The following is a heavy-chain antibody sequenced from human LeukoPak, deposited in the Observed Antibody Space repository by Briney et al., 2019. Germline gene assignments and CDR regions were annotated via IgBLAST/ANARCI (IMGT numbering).Heavy chain of an antibody. Sequence: ASVTVSCKASGYTFTSYAISWVRQAPGPGLEWMGGIIPIFGTANYAQKFQGRVTITADESTSTAYMELSSLRSEDTAVYYCARVDIVVVPAPNPQYYMDVWGKGTTVTVSS. D-gene: IGHD2-2*03. V-gene: IGHV1-69*13. J-gene: IGHJ6*03. CDR2: IIPIFGTA. CDR3: ARVDIVVVPAPNPQYYMDV. CDR1: GYTFTSYA.